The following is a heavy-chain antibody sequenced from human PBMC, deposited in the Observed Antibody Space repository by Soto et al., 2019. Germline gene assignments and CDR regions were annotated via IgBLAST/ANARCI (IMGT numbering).Heavy chain of an antibody. CDR3: ARFNSGNYSEAFDI. V-gene: IGHV4-4*02. D-gene: IGHD1-26*01. Sequence: QVQLQESGPGLVKPSGTLSLTCAVSGGSISSSNWWSWVRQPPGKGLEWIGEIYHSGSTNYNPSLKNRCTISVDKSNTQFSLTLSSVTAADTAVYYCARFNSGNYSEAFDIWGQGTRVTVSS. J-gene: IGHJ3*02. CDR2: IYHSGST. CDR1: GGSISSSNW.